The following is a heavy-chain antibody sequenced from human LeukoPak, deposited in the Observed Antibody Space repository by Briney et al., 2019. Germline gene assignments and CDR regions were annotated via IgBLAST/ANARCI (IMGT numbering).Heavy chain of an antibody. V-gene: IGHV3-33*01. D-gene: IGHD2-15*01. J-gene: IGHJ4*02. CDR2: IWSDGSNK. CDR1: GFIFSSYG. CDR3: ARSGGGTYFDY. Sequence: PGRFLRLSCTVSGFIFSSYGMHWVRQAPGKGLEWVAVIWSDGSNKDYVGSVKGRFTISRDDSKNTLYWQMNSLRVEDTAVYYCARSGGGTYFDYWGQGTLVTVSS.